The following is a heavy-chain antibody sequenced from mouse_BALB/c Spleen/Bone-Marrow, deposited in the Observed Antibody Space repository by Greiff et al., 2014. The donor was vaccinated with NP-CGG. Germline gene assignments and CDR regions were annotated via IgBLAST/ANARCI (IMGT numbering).Heavy chain of an antibody. CDR3: ARDMITTRAMDY. V-gene: IGHV1-63*02. CDR2: IYPGGGYT. Sequence: QVQLQQSGAELVRPGTSVKISCKASGYTFTNYWLGWVKQRPGHGLEWIGDIYPGGGYTDYNEKFKGKAPLTADTSSSTAYMQLSSLTSEDSAVYFCARDMITTRAMDYWGQGTSVTVSS. J-gene: IGHJ4*01. D-gene: IGHD2-4*01. CDR1: GYTFTNYW.